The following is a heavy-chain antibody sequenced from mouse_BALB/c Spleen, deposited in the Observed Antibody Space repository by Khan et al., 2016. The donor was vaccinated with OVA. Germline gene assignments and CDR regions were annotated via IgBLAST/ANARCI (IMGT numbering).Heavy chain of an antibody. CDR3: ARGNYYGYYFDY. CDR2: ISYSGVP. J-gene: IGHJ2*01. Sequence: VQLKQSGPGLVKPSQSLSLTCTVTGYSITSGYAWNWIRQFPGNKLEWMGYISYSGVPPSPPSLKSRISITRDTSKNQFFLQLNSVTTEDTATYYCARGNYYGYYFDYWGQGTTLTVSS. CDR1: GYSITSGYA. D-gene: IGHD1-1*01. V-gene: IGHV3-2*02.